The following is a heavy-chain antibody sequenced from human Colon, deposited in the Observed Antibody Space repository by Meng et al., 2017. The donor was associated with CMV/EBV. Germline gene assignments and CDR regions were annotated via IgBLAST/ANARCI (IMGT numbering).Heavy chain of an antibody. J-gene: IGHJ4*02. CDR3: TRYGVGSAVGY. CDR1: GFTFGDYA. V-gene: IGHV3-49*04. CDR2: IRSKGYGGTT. Sequence: GGSLRLSCTASGFTFGDYAMSWVRQAPGRGLEWVGFIRSKGYGGTTEYAASVKGRFTISRDDSKSIAYLQMNSLQTEDTAVYYCTRYGVGSAVGYRGQGTLVTVSS. D-gene: IGHD4-17*01.